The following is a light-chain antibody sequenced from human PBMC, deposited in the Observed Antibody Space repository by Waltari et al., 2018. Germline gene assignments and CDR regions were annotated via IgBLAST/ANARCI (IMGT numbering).Light chain of an antibody. CDR3: AAWDDSLNGHWV. Sequence: QSVLTQPPSASGTPGQRVTISCSGTYSNIGNNVVNWYQQLPGKAPKLLIYRNVQRPSGAPDRFSGSKSCSSASLAIGGLQSEDEADYYGAAWDDSLNGHWVFGGGTKVTVL. J-gene: IGLJ3*02. CDR1: YSNIGNNV. CDR2: RNV. V-gene: IGLV1-44*01.